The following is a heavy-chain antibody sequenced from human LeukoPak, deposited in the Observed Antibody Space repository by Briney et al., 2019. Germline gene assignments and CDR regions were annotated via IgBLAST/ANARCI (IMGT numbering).Heavy chain of an antibody. D-gene: IGHD3-22*01. Sequence: ASVKVSCKASGGTFSSYAISWVRQAPGQGLEWMGRIIPILGIANYAQKFQGRVTITADKSTSTAYMELSSLRSEDTAVYYCARGTRFGYYDSSGEVWGQGTTVTVSS. J-gene: IGHJ6*02. CDR3: ARGTRFGYYDSSGEV. CDR1: GGTFSSYA. CDR2: IIPILGIA. V-gene: IGHV1-69*04.